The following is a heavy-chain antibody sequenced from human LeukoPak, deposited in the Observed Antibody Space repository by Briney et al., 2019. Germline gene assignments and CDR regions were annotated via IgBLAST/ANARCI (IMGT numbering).Heavy chain of an antibody. J-gene: IGHJ4*02. Sequence: SVKVSCKTSGHSITNFAIHWMRQAPGQRLEWMGWINAANGNAEYSQRFQDRVTITRDTSASTAYLELSSLRSEDTAVYYCARMTTGKFDYWGQGTLVTVSS. CDR3: ARMTTGKFDY. CDR1: GHSITNFA. CDR2: INAANGNA. D-gene: IGHD3-10*01. V-gene: IGHV1-3*01.